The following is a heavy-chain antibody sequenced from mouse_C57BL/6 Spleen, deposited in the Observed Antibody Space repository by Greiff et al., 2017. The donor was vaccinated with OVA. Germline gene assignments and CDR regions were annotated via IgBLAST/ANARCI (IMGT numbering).Heavy chain of an antibody. CDR2: IYPRSGNT. CDR1: GYTFTSYG. CDR3: AREIYYYGSSYDYFDD. D-gene: IGHD1-1*01. V-gene: IGHV1-81*01. Sequence: VHLVESGAELARPGASVKLSCKASGYTFTSYGISWVKQRTGQGLEWIGEIYPRSGNTYYNEKFKGKATLTADKSSSTAYMELRSLTSEDSAVYFCAREIYYYGSSYDYFDDWGKGTTLTVSS. J-gene: IGHJ2*01.